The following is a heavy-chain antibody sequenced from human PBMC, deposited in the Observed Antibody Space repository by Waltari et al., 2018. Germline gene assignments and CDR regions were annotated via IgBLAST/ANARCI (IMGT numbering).Heavy chain of an antibody. Sequence: QVQLVQSGAEVKKPGSSVKVSCKASGGTFSSYAISWVRQAPGQGLEWMGRIIPIVGTANYAQKLQGRVTMTTDTSTSTAYMELRSLRSDDTAVYYCARDRYSSPPGGLDYWGQGTLVTVSS. CDR3: ARDRYSSPPGGLDY. CDR1: GGTFSSYA. CDR2: IIPIVGTA. D-gene: IGHD6-13*01. V-gene: IGHV1-69*08. J-gene: IGHJ4*02.